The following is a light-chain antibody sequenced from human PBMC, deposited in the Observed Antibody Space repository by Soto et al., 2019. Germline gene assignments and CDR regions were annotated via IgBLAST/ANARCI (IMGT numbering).Light chain of an antibody. J-gene: IGKJ1*01. CDR2: ATS. CDR3: QQSYITPWT. V-gene: IGKV1-39*01. Sequence: DIQMTQSPSSLSASVGDRVTITCRARQSINRFLSWYQQTPGKAPKVLIYATSILQSGVPSRFSGSGSGTDFTLTINNLQPEDFATYYCQQSYITPWTFGQGTKVEI. CDR1: QSINRF.